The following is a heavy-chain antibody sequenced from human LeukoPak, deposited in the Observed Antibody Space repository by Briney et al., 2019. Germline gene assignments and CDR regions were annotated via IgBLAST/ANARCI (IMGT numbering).Heavy chain of an antibody. J-gene: IGHJ4*02. CDR3: ARTSVVPAAMFLYYFDY. Sequence: SVKVSCKASGGTFSSYAISWARQAPGQGLEWMGGIIPIFGTANYAQKFQGRVTITADESTSTAYMELSSLRSEDTAVYYCARTSVVPAAMFLYYFDYWGQGTLVTVSS. CDR2: IIPIFGTA. V-gene: IGHV1-69*13. CDR1: GGTFSSYA. D-gene: IGHD2-2*01.